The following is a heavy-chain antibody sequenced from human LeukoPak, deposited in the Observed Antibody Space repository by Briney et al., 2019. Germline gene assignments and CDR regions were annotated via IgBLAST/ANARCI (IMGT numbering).Heavy chain of an antibody. Sequence: PRGALRLSCAASAFTSSRYWMSWVRQAPGKGLEWVANIKQDGSEKYYADSVKGRFTISRDNSKNTLYLQMNSLRAEDTAVYYCAKEDGDYGPLDIWGQGTMVTVSS. V-gene: IGHV3-7*01. D-gene: IGHD4-17*01. CDR1: AFTSSRYW. CDR2: IKQDGSEK. J-gene: IGHJ3*02. CDR3: AKEDGDYGPLDI.